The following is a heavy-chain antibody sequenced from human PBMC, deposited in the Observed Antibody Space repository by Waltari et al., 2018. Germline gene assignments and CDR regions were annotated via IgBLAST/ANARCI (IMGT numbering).Heavy chain of an antibody. J-gene: IGHJ4*02. V-gene: IGHV4-38-2*01. CDR2: IYHSGST. Sequence: QVQLQESGPGLVMPSETLSLTCAVSGYSISSGYYWRWRRQPPGKGLEWIGSIYHSGSTYYNPSPKNRVTISVDPSKNRLSLKLSSVTAADTAVYFCAGQGWELLRWDYWGQGTLVTVSS. CDR3: AGQGWELLRWDY. CDR1: GYSISSGYY. D-gene: IGHD1-26*01.